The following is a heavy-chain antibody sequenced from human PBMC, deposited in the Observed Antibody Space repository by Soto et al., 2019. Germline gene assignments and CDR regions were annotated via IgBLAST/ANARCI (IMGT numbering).Heavy chain of an antibody. CDR3: ARDPNTIFGLYGMDV. V-gene: IGHV1-69*13. D-gene: IGHD3-3*01. Sequence: VKVSCKASGGTFSSYAISWVRQAPGQGLEWMGGIIPIFGTANYAQKFQGRVTITADESTSTAYMELSSLRSEDTAVYYCARDPNTIFGLYGMDVWGQGTTVTVSS. J-gene: IGHJ6*02. CDR2: IIPIFGTA. CDR1: GGTFSSYA.